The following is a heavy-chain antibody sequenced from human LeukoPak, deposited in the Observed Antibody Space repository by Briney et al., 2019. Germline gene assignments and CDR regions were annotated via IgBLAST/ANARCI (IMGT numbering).Heavy chain of an antibody. CDR3: VRDRAAGQGDY. CDR2: IYPGDSYT. J-gene: IGHJ4*02. CDR1: GYSFTTYW. Sequence: GESLKISCKASGYSFTTYWIARVRQMPGKGLEWMGIIYPGDSYTKYSPSFQGHVTISADKSISTVYLQWSSLKASDIAMYYCVRDRAAGQGDYWGQGTLVTVSS. D-gene: IGHD6-13*01. V-gene: IGHV5-51*01.